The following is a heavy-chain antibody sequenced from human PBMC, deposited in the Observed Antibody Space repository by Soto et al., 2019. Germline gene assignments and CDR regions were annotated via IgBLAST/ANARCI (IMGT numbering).Heavy chain of an antibody. Sequence: QLQLVQSGPEAKKPGASVKVSCKASGYTFATSTISWLRQAPGQGPEWMGWIKAYSGNTNYAQKLQGRPTMTTDTSTSTAYMELRSLTTDDTAIYYCAIADYGDDDYWGQGTLVTVSS. J-gene: IGHJ4*02. V-gene: IGHV1-18*01. CDR3: AIADYGDDDY. D-gene: IGHD4-17*01. CDR2: IKAYSGNT. CDR1: GYTFATST.